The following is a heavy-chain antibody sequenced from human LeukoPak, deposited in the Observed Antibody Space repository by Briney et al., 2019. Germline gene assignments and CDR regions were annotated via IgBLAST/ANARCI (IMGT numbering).Heavy chain of an antibody. V-gene: IGHV4-39*01. CDR1: GGSISSSSFY. D-gene: IGHD5-18*01. Sequence: ETLSLTCTVSGGSISSSSFYWGWNRQPPGKGLEWIGTIYYSGSTYYNPSLKSRVTISVDTSKNQFSLKLSSVTAADTAVYYCAGRITYTYGYDYWGQGTLVTVSS. J-gene: IGHJ4*02. CDR2: IYYSGST. CDR3: AGRITYTYGYDY.